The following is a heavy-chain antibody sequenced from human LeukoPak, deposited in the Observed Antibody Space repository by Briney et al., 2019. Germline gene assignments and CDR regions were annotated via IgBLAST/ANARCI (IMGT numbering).Heavy chain of an antibody. CDR1: GYTFTGYY. D-gene: IGHD1-26*01. Sequence: ASVKVSCKASGYTFTGYYMHWVRQAPGQGPEWMGWINPNSGGTNYAQKFQGRVTMTRDTSISTAYMELSRLRSDDTAVYYCARDIPEGATTDYWGQGTLVTVSS. CDR2: INPNSGGT. J-gene: IGHJ4*02. CDR3: ARDIPEGATTDY. V-gene: IGHV1-2*02.